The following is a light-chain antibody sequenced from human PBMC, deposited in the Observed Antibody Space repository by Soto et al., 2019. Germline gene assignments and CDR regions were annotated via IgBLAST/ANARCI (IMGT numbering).Light chain of an antibody. Sequence: QSALTQPASVSGSPGQSITISCTGTSGDIGSYNRVSWYQQHPGKAPKLIIYEVTDRPSGVSNRFSGSKSGNTASLTISGLQAEDEAEYYCSSYSNINTRGCVFGTGTKVTVL. J-gene: IGLJ1*01. V-gene: IGLV2-14*01. CDR1: SGDIGSYNR. CDR2: EVT. CDR3: SSYSNINTRGCV.